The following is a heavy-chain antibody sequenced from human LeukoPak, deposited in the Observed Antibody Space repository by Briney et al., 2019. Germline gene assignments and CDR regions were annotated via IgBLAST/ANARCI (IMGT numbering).Heavy chain of an antibody. CDR1: GFTFNNYW. D-gene: IGHD5-12*01. Sequence: PGGSLRLSCAASGFTFNNYWMIWVRQAPGGGLQWVANIKQDGSEKSYVDSVKGRFTISRDTAKNSLYLQMNSLRAEDTAVYYCAKHSYRVDSFTDYWGQGTLVTVSS. J-gene: IGHJ4*02. CDR2: IKQDGSEK. CDR3: AKHSYRVDSFTDY. V-gene: IGHV3-7*05.